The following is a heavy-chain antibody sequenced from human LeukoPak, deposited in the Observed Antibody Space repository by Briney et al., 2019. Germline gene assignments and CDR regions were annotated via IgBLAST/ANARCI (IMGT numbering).Heavy chain of an antibody. CDR3: ARGDIVASTIDY. V-gene: IGHV4-59*01. CDR2: IYYSGST. Sequence: SETLSLTCTVSSGSISSYYWSWIRQPPGKGLEWIGYIYYSGSTNYNPSLKSRVTISVDTSKNQFSLKLSSVTAADTAVYYCARGDIVASTIDYWGQGTLVTVSS. J-gene: IGHJ4*02. CDR1: SGSISSYY. D-gene: IGHD5-12*01.